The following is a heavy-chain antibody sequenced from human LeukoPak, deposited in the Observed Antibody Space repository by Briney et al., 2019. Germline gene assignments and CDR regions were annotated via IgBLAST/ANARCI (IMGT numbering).Heavy chain of an antibody. CDR1: GYTLTELS. CDR2: FDPEDGET. V-gene: IGHV1-24*01. Sequence: ASVKVSCKVSGYTLTELSVHWVRQAPGKGLEWMGGFDPEDGETIYAQKFQGRVTMTEDTSTDTAYMELSSLRSEDTAVYYCATDPRIHDAFDIWGQGTMVTVSS. CDR3: ATDPRIHDAFDI. J-gene: IGHJ3*02.